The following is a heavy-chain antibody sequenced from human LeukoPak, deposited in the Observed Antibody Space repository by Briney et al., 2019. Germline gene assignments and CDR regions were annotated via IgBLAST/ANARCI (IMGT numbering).Heavy chain of an antibody. V-gene: IGHV3-53*01. D-gene: IGHD6-13*01. CDR2: IYSGGST. J-gene: IGHJ6*02. Sequence: PGGSLRLSCAASGFTVSSNYMSWVRQAPGKGLEWVSVIYSGGSTYYADSVKSRFTISRDNSKNTLYLQMNSLRAEDTAVYYCATPIAAAGIVGPYYGMDVWGQGTTVTVSS. CDR3: ATPIAAAGIVGPYYGMDV. CDR1: GFTVSSNY.